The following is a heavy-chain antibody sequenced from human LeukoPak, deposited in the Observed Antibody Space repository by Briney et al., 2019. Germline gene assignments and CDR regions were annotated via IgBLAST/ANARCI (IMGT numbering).Heavy chain of an antibody. CDR2: ISAYNGNT. J-gene: IGHJ4*02. D-gene: IGHD2-15*01. CDR1: GYTITTYG. Sequence: ASVKVSCKASGYTITTYGISWVRQAPGQGLEWMGWISAYNGNTNYAQKLQGRVTMTTDTSTSTAYMELRSLRSDDTAVYYCARVGYCSGGSCDPTKFDYWGQGTLVTVSS. CDR3: ARVGYCSGGSCDPTKFDY. V-gene: IGHV1-18*01.